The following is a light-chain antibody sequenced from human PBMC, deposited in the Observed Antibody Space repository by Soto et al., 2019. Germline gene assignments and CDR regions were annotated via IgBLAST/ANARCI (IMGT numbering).Light chain of an antibody. CDR3: QQYGRSPFT. Sequence: EIVMTQSPGSLSLSPCQTATLSCRSSQSVSSNYVAWFHQKPGQAPRLLIYGASSRATGVPDRFSASGSGTDFTLTISRLEPEGFAVYYCQQYGRSPFTFGPGTKVDI. J-gene: IGKJ3*01. V-gene: IGKV3-20*01. CDR2: GAS. CDR1: QSVSSNY.